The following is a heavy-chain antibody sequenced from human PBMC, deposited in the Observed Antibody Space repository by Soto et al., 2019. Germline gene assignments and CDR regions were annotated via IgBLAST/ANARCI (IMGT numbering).Heavy chain of an antibody. CDR1: VFTFTNAW. Sequence: GESQKISWAGSVFTFTNAWMNWVRQAQGKGLEWVGRLKSIADAETTDYAAPVQGRFSISRDDSKNTLYLQMNSLKTEDTAVYYCATCIAARACAFDMWGQGTMVTVSS. CDR3: ATCIAARACAFDM. V-gene: IGHV3-15*07. D-gene: IGHD6-6*01. J-gene: IGHJ3*02. CDR2: LKSIADAETT.